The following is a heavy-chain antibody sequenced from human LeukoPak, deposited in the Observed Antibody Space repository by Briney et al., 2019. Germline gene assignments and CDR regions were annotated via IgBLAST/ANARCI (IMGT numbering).Heavy chain of an antibody. Sequence: SQTLSLTCTVSGGSISSSDYYWSWTRQHPGKGLEWIGYIYYSGSTYYNPSLKSRVTISVDTSKNQFSLKLSPVTAADTAVYYCARGYDFWSGSSYGMDVWGQGTTVTVSS. J-gene: IGHJ6*02. V-gene: IGHV4-31*03. D-gene: IGHD3-3*01. CDR3: ARGYDFWSGSSYGMDV. CDR2: IYYSGST. CDR1: GGSISSSDYY.